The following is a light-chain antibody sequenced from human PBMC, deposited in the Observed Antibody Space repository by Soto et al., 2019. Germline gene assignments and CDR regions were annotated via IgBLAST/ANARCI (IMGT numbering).Light chain of an antibody. CDR3: QQYNNWLWT. CDR2: GAS. Sequence: EIVITQSPATLSVSPGERATLSCRASQSVSSNLAWYQQKPGQAPRLLIYGASTRATGIPARFSGSGSGTDFTLTISSLQSEDFAVYYCQQYNNWLWTFGQGTKLEIK. CDR1: QSVSSN. J-gene: IGKJ2*02. V-gene: IGKV3-15*01.